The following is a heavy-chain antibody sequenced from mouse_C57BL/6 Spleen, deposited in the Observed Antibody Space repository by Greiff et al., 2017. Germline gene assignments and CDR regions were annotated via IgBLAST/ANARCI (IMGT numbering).Heavy chain of an antibody. CDR2: IRSKSNNYAT. CDR1: GFSFNTYA. D-gene: IGHD2-1*01. V-gene: IGHV10-1*01. J-gene: IGHJ4*01. CDR3: VRLGNYLDY. Sequence: EVKVVESGGGLVQPKGSLKLSCAASGFSFNTYAMNWVRQAPGKGLEWVARIRSKSNNYATYYADSVKDRFTISRDDSESMLYLQMNNLKTEDTAMYYCVRLGNYLDYWGQGTSVTVSS.